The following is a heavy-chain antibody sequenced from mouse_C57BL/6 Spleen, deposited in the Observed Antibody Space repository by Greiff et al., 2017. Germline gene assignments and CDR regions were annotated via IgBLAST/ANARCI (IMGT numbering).Heavy chain of an antibody. J-gene: IGHJ2*01. V-gene: IGHV1-55*01. CDR2: IYPGSGST. D-gene: IGHD1-1*01. CDR3: ARYPTYYYGSSPYYFDY. CDR1: GYTFTSYW. Sequence: QVQLQQPGAELVKPGASVKMSCKASGYTFTSYWITWVKQRPGQGLEWIGDIYPGSGSTNYNEKFKSKATLTVDTSSSTAYMQLSSLTSEDSAVYYCARYPTYYYGSSPYYFDYWGQGTTLTVSS.